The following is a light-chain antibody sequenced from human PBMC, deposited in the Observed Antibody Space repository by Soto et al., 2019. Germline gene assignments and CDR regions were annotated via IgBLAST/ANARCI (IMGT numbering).Light chain of an antibody. CDR3: CPYAGSYSYV. CDR1: SSDVGGYNY. Sequence: QSALTQPRSVSGSPGQSVTISCTGTSSDVGGYNYVSWYQQHPGKAPKLMIYDVSKRPPGVPDRFSGSKSGNTASLTISGLQAEDEADYYCCPYAGSYSYVFGTGTKLTVL. V-gene: IGLV2-11*01. CDR2: DVS. J-gene: IGLJ1*01.